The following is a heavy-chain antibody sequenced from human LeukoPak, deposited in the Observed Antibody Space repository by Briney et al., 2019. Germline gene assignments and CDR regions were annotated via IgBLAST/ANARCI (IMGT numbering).Heavy chain of an antibody. D-gene: IGHD2-8*02. CDR3: ARQVAYGSMYWFDP. Sequence: PSETLSLTCTVSGGSISSSNYHWGWIRQPPGKGLEWIGTMYYSGNTYYNPSLKSRVTISVVTSKNQFSLKLSSVTAADTAVYYCARQVAYGSMYWFDPWGQGTLVTVSS. CDR1: GGSISSSNYH. J-gene: IGHJ5*02. V-gene: IGHV4-39*01. CDR2: MYYSGNT.